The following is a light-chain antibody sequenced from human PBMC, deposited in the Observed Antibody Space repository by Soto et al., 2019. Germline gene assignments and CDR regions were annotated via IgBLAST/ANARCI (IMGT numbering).Light chain of an antibody. CDR1: SSDVGGYNY. J-gene: IGLJ1*01. V-gene: IGLV2-8*01. CDR2: EVN. Sequence: QSVLTQPPSASGSPGQPVTISCTGSSSDVGGYNYVSWYQQHPGKAPTLMIYEVNKRPSGVPDRFSGSKSGSTASLTVSGLQAEDEADYYCSSYAGSTVFVFGTGTKVTVL. CDR3: SSYAGSTVFV.